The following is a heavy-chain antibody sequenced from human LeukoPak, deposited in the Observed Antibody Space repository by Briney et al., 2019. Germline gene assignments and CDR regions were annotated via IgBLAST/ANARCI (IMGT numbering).Heavy chain of an antibody. CDR2: IIPIFGTS. D-gene: IGHD5-18*01. J-gene: IGHJ4*02. V-gene: IGHV1-69*05. CDR1: GGSFNAYA. CDR3: ARGLDASMETAYDY. Sequence: ASVKVSCKASGGSFNAYAISGVRQAPGQGLEWMGGIIPIFGTSNYAQKLQGRVTISTEESTSTAYMEVSSLRSEDTAIYYCARGLDASMETAYDYWGQGTLVTVSS.